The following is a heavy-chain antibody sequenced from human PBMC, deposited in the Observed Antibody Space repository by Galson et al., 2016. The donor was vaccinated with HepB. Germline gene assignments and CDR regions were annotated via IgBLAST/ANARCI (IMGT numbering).Heavy chain of an antibody. CDR2: VRGSNTGSSGRI. V-gene: IGHV3-23*01. Sequence: LRLSCAASGFTFSSYAMSWVRQAPGKGLEWVSVVRGSNTGSSGRISYAESVKGRFTISRDNSKDTLYLQMNSLRDEDTAVHYCAKGYGMDAWGQGTTVTVSS. J-gene: IGHJ6*02. CDR1: GFTFSSYA. CDR3: AKGYGMDA.